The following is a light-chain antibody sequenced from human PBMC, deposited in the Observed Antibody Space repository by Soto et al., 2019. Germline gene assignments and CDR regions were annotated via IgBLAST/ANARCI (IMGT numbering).Light chain of an antibody. CDR3: QSYDSSLSGSV. CDR1: SSNIGAGYD. CDR2: GNS. Sequence: QSVLTQPPSVSGAPGQRVTISCTGSSSNIGAGYDVHWYQQLPGTAPKLLIYGNSNRPSGVPDRFSGSKSGTSASLAITGLQAEHEADYYCQSYDSSLSGSVFGGGTQLTVL. V-gene: IGLV1-40*01. J-gene: IGLJ2*01.